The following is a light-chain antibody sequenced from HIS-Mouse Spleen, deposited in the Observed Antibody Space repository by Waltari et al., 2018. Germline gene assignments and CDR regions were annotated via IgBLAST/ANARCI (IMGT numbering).Light chain of an antibody. CDR2: EDR. J-gene: IGLJ2*01. CDR1: ALPKKY. V-gene: IGLV3-10*01. Sequence: SYELTQPPSVSVSPGQTARITCSGDALPKKYASWYQQKSGQAPVLVIYEDRKRPSGIHGRFSGSSSGTMATLTISGAQVEDEADYYCYSTDSSGNHRVFGGGTKLTVL. CDR3: YSTDSSGNHRV.